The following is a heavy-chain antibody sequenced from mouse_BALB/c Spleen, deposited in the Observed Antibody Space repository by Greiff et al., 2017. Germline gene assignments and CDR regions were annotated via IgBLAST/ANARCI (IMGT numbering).Heavy chain of an antibody. V-gene: IGHV1S127*01. J-gene: IGHJ4*01. CDR2: IDPSDSET. D-gene: IGHD2-14*01. Sequence: QVQLQQSGPQLVRPGASVKISCKASGYSFTSYWMHWVKQRPGQGLEWIGMIDPSDSETRLNQKFKDKATLTVDKSSSTAYMQLSSPTSEDSAVYYCARYYRYLYAMDYWGQGTSVTVSS. CDR3: ARYYRYLYAMDY. CDR1: GYSFTSYW.